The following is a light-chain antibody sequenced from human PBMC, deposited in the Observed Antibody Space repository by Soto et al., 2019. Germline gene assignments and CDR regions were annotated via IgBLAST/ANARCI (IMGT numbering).Light chain of an antibody. CDR3: QQYGSSPPWT. CDR2: GAS. V-gene: IGKV3-20*01. Sequence: EIVLTQSPGTLSLSPGERATLSCRASQSVSSNYLVWYQQRPGQAPRLLIHGASSRATGIPDRFSGSGSGTDFTLTTSRLEPEDFAVYYCQQYGSSPPWTFGQGTKVEIK. CDR1: QSVSSNY. J-gene: IGKJ1*01.